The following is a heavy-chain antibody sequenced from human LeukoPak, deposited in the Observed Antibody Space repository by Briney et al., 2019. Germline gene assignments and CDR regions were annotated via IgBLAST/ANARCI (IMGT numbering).Heavy chain of an antibody. D-gene: IGHD1-20*01. Sequence: PGGSLRLSCAASGFAFSSYSMNWVRQAPGRGLEWISYISSGSRTTYYADSVEGRFTISRDNGKNSLYLLLNSLRADDTAVYFCVRESITGHRDFDYWGQGTLITVSS. CDR2: ISSGSRTT. CDR1: GFAFSSYS. CDR3: VRESITGHRDFDY. V-gene: IGHV3-48*01. J-gene: IGHJ4*02.